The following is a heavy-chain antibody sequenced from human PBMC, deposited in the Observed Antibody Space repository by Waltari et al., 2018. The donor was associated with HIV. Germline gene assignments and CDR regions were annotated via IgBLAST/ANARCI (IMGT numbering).Heavy chain of an antibody. CDR1: GYKFTSFY. CDR3: ARRASYYDFWGGFSSPAPFDL. D-gene: IGHD3-3*01. Sequence: QVHLQQSGAEVKKPGASVRISCKTSGYKFTSFYIHWVRQGAGQTLEWMGIIYPSDGSSTAGQKFQGRVTISRDTSTNTVFLDLSRLKSEDTATYYCARRASYYDFWGGFSSPAPFDLWGQGTLVTVST. J-gene: IGHJ4*02. CDR2: IYPSDGSS. V-gene: IGHV1-46*01.